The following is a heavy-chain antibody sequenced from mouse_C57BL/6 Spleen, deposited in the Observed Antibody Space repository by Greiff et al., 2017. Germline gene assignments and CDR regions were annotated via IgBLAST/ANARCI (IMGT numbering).Heavy chain of an antibody. CDR1: GYSFTDYN. Sequence: EVQLVESGPELVKPGASVKISCKASGYSFTDYNMNWVKQSNGKSLEWIGVINPNYGTTSYNQKFKGKATLTVDKSSSTAYMHLNSLTSEDSAVYYCARGGLFLPFDYWGQGTTLTVSS. J-gene: IGHJ2*01. CDR3: ARGGLFLPFDY. CDR2: INPNYGTT. D-gene: IGHD3-3*01. V-gene: IGHV1-39*01.